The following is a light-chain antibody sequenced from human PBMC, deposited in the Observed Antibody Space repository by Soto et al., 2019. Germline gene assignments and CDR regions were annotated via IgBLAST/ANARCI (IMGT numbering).Light chain of an antibody. V-gene: IGKV1-39*01. CDR1: QTLNNY. CDR3: QQSFSPLLT. CDR2: GAS. Sequence: DIQMTQSPSSVSASVGDRVTITCRASQTLNNYLTWFQQKPGKAPKVLIYGASTLQSGVPSRFSGSGSGAEFTLTISSLQPEDFATYYCQQSFSPLLTFGGGTKVAMK. J-gene: IGKJ4*01.